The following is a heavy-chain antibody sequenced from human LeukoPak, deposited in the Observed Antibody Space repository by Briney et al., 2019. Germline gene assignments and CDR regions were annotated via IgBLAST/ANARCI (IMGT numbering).Heavy chain of an antibody. CDR3: ARDRHYDDYRDEFNY. V-gene: IGHV3-7*01. D-gene: IGHD4-17*01. J-gene: IGHJ4*02. CDR1: GFNFSSYW. CDR2: IKQDGSEK. Sequence: GGSLRLSCAASGFNFSSYWMSWVRQAPGKGLERVANIKQDGSEKYYVDSVKGRFTISRDNAKNSLYLQMNSLRADDTAVYYCARDRHYDDYRDEFNYWGQGTLVTVSS.